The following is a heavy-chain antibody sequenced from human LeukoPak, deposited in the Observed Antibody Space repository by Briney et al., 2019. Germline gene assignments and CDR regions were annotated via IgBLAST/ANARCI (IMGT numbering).Heavy chain of an antibody. D-gene: IGHD3-22*01. CDR1: GYIFTSYF. CDR3: ARGVHKFYYDSSDYQPYAFDI. V-gene: IGHV1-46*01. J-gene: IGHJ3*02. CDR2: INPSGGST. Sequence: GASVKVSCKASGYIFTSYFLYWVRQAPGQGLEWMGLINPSGGSTRHAQKFQGRVTMTRDTSTSTVYMELSSLRSEDTAVYYCARGVHKFYYDSSDYQPYAFDIWGQGTMVTISS.